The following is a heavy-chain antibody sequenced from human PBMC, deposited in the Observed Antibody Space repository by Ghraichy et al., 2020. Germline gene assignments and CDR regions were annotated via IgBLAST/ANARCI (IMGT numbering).Heavy chain of an antibody. D-gene: IGHD2-15*01. V-gene: IGHV1-3*01. CDR3: ARGPEGYCSGGDCYPAGFFDY. J-gene: IGHJ4*02. CDR2: INPANGNT. Sequence: ASVKVSCKTSGYTFTSYALHWVRQAPGHRLEWMGWINPANGNTKYSQRFQGRVTITRDTSANTAYMELNSLTSEDTTVYYCARGPEGYCSGGDCYPAGFFDYWGQGTLLTVSS. CDR1: GYTFTSYA.